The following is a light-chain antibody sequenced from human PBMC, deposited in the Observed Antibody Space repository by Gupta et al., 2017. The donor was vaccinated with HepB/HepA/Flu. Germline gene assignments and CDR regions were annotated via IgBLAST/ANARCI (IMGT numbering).Light chain of an antibody. J-gene: IGKJ4*01. CDR3: QQAISVPLT. V-gene: IGKV1-12*01. CDR1: QRTSSW. CDR2: AAS. Sequence: DIQMTQSPSSVSASVGDRVTITCRASQRTSSWLVWYQQKPGKAPKVLIYAASRLQSGVPSRFSGRGSGTEFTLTISSLQPEDVATDYCQQAISVPLTFGGGTRVEIK.